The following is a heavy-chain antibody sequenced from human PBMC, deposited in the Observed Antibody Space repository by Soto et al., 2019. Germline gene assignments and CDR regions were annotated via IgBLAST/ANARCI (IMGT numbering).Heavy chain of an antibody. CDR3: ARSDGRY. CDR2: IYYSGST. V-gene: IGHV4-61*05. CDR1: GGSILDSTYY. Sequence: TSETLSLTCTVSGGSILDSTYYWAWIRQSPGKGLEWIGYIYYSGSTNYNPSLKSRVTISVDTSKNQFSLKLSSVTAADTAVYYCARSDGRYWGQGTLVTVSS. J-gene: IGHJ4*02.